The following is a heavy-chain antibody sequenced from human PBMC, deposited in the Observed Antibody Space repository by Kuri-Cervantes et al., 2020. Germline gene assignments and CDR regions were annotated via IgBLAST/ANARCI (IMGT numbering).Heavy chain of an antibody. J-gene: IGHJ4*02. CDR1: GGSISSTNYY. V-gene: IGHV4-39*07. CDR2: INHSGST. CDR3: ARGRDYYDSRGQELDY. D-gene: IGHD3-22*01. Sequence: SETLSLTCTVSGGSISSTNYYWGWIRQPPGKGLEWIGEINHSGSTNYNPSLKSRVTISVDTSKNQFSLKLSSVTAADTAVYYCARGRDYYDSRGQELDYWGQGTLVTVSS.